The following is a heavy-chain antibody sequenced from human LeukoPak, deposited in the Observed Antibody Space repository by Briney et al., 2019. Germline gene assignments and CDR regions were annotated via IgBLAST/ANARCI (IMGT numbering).Heavy chain of an antibody. D-gene: IGHD3-10*01. Sequence: ESLKIYCKGSGYSFTSYWIGWVRQMPGKVLEWMRVIYPADSDTRYIPSFQGKVTISVDKSICTDYLQWSSLKASDTAMYYCAREYYYGSGSYPDAFDIWGQGTMVTVSS. CDR1: GYSFTSYW. J-gene: IGHJ3*02. V-gene: IGHV5-51*01. CDR2: IYPADSDT. CDR3: AREYYYGSGSYPDAFDI.